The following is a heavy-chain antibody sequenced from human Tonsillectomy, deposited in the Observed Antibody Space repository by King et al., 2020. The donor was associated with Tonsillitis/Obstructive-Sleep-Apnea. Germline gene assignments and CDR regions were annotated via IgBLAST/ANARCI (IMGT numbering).Heavy chain of an antibody. D-gene: IGHD6-19*01. CDR2: IYYSGST. J-gene: IGHJ4*02. CDR3: ARVSAVAGFFDY. V-gene: IGHV4-59*01. CDR1: GVSISSYY. Sequence: QLQESGPGLVKPSETLSLTCSFSGVSISSYYWSWIRQPPGKGLEWIGDIYYSGSTNYNPSLKSRVPISLETSKNQFSLKLSSVTAADTAVYYCARVSAVAGFFDYWGQGTLVTVSS.